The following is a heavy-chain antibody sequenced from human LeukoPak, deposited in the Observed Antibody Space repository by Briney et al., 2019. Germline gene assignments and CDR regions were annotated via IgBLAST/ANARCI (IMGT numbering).Heavy chain of an antibody. D-gene: IGHD4-17*01. CDR3: ARGPTVVKYYFDY. Sequence: GRSLRLSCAASGFTFSSYGMHWVRQAPGKGLEWVAVISYDGNNKYYADSVEGRFTISRDNSKNTLYLQMNSLRAEDTAVYYCARGPTVVKYYFDYWGQGTLVTVSS. V-gene: IGHV3-30*19. CDR1: GFTFSSYG. J-gene: IGHJ4*02. CDR2: ISYDGNNK.